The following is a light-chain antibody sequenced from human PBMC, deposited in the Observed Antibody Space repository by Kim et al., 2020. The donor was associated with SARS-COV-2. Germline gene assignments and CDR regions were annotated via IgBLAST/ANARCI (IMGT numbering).Light chain of an antibody. CDR3: QAWDSSTVV. V-gene: IGLV3-1*01. J-gene: IGLJ2*01. CDR2: QDS. Sequence: VSPGLAASITFSGDKLGDKYACWYQQKPGQSPVLVIYQDSKRPSGIPERFSGSNSGNTATLTISGTQAMDEADYYCQAWDSSTVVFGGGTQLTVL. CDR1: KLGDKY.